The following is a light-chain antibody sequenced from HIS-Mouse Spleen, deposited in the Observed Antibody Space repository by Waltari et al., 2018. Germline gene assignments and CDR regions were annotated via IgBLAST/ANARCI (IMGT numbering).Light chain of an antibody. CDR2: DVS. V-gene: IGLV2-14*03. J-gene: IGLJ2*01. CDR3: SSYTSSSFNVV. CDR1: SSDVGGYNY. Sequence: QSALTQPASVSGSPGQSITISCTETSSDVGGYNYVSWYQQHPGKAPKLMIYDVSNRPSGRSNRFSGAKSGNTASLTISGLQAEDEADYYCSSYTSSSFNVVFGGGTKLTVL.